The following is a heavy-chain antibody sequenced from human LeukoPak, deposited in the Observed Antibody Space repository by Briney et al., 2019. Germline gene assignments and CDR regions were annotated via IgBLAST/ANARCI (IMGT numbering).Heavy chain of an antibody. V-gene: IGHV4-39*01. Sequence: SETLSLTCTVSGGSIGSGVSYWGWIRQPPGKGLEWIGNIYYSGSTYYYNPSLKSRVTMSVDTSKHQFSLKLSSVTAADTAVYYCARRREGSSSVDSWGQGTLVTVSS. CDR1: GGSIGSGVSY. CDR2: IYYSGSTY. CDR3: ARRREGSSSVDS. D-gene: IGHD6-6*01. J-gene: IGHJ4*02.